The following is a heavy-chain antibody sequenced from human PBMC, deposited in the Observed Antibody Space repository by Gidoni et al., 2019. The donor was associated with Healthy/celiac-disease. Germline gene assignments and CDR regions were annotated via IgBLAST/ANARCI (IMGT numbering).Heavy chain of an antibody. CDR3: ASHSGSSWYYSYFDY. CDR1: GGTFSSYA. CDR2: IIPIFGTA. V-gene: IGHV1-69*01. J-gene: IGHJ4*02. D-gene: IGHD6-13*01. Sequence: QVQLVQSGAEVKKPGSSVKLSFKASGGTFSSYAISWVRQAPGQGLGWMGGIIPIFGTANYAQKFQGRVTITADESTSTAYMGLSSLRSEDTAVYYCASHSGSSWYYSYFDYWGQGTLVTVSS.